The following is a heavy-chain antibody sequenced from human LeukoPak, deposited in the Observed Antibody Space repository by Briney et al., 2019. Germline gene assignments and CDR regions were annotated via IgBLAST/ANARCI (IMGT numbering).Heavy chain of an antibody. D-gene: IGHD6-19*01. CDR1: GFTFNSYA. CDR3: GKTTTGYSSGRYPGWPVDY. J-gene: IGHJ4*02. Sequence: AGGSLRLSCAASGFTFNSYAMYWVRQAPGKGLERVSGIFGSGGSAHYGDSVKGRFTISRDNSKNTVYLQMDSLRVEDTAVYYCGKTTTGYSSGRYPGWPVDYWGQGTLVTVSS. V-gene: IGHV3-23*01. CDR2: IFGSGGSA.